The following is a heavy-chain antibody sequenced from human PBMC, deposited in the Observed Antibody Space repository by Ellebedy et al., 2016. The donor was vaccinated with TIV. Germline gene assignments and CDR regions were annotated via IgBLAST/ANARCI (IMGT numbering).Heavy chain of an antibody. CDR1: GFTFSSYS. Sequence: PGGSLRLSCAASGFTFSSYSMNRVRQAPGKGLEWVASISGSLQTINYAESVRGRFTISRDNARNCLSLQMDSLRAEDTAVYYCARDRGARGLLSFFDLWGQGTLVTVST. CDR3: ARDRGARGLLSFFDL. V-gene: IGHV3-48*04. J-gene: IGHJ4*02. CDR2: ISGSLQTI. D-gene: IGHD2/OR15-2a*01.